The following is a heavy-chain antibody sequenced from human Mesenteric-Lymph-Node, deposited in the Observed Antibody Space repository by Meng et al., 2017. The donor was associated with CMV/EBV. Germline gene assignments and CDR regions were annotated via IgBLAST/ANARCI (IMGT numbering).Heavy chain of an antibody. J-gene: IGHJ4*02. CDR1: DNSVTFYA. CDR3: ARRGQV. CDR2: ILLDGVTT. Sequence: GGSLRLSCVASDNSVTFYAMDWVRQAPGKGLEWVSAILLDGVTTYYADSVKGRFTISRDNSKNTVYLQMNSLRAEDTAVYFCARRGQVWGQGTLVTVSS. V-gene: IGHV3-23*01.